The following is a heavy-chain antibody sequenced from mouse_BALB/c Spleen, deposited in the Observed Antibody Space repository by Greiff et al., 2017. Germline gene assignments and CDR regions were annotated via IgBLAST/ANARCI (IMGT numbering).Heavy chain of an antibody. D-gene: IGHD2-14*01. Sequence: QVQLKQSGAELAKPGASVKMSCKASGYTFTSYWMHWVKQRPGQGLEWIGYINPSTGYTEYNQKFKDKATLTADKSSSTAYMQLSSLTSEDSAVYYCARGGVYYRYDGDYYAMDYWGQGTSVTVSS. CDR3: ARGGVYYRYDGDYYAMDY. V-gene: IGHV1-7*01. J-gene: IGHJ4*01. CDR1: GYTFTSYW. CDR2: INPSTGYT.